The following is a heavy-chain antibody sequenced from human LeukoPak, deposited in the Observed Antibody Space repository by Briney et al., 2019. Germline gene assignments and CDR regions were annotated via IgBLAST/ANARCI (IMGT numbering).Heavy chain of an antibody. CDR3: ARERVLLWFGAKNYYYGMDV. Sequence: ASVKVSCTASGYTFTGYYMHWVRQAPGQGLEWMGWINPNSGGTNYAQKFQGRVTMTRDTSISTAYMELSRLRSDDAAVYYCARERVLLWFGAKNYYYGMDVWGQGTTVTVSS. D-gene: IGHD3-10*01. CDR1: GYTFTGYY. CDR2: INPNSGGT. V-gene: IGHV1-2*02. J-gene: IGHJ6*02.